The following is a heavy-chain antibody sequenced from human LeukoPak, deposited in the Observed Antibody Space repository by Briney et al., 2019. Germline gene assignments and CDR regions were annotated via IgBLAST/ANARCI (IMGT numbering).Heavy chain of an antibody. CDR1: GSTFSAYW. Sequence: GGSLRLSCAASGSTFSAYWMHWVRQAPGKGLVWVSRIDTVGSTTTYADSVKGRFTISRDNAKNTLHLQMSSLTAEDTGVYYCARVRSGSDDWVDPWGQGTLVTVSS. CDR2: IDTVGSTT. CDR3: ARVRSGSDDWVDP. J-gene: IGHJ5*02. D-gene: IGHD1-26*01. V-gene: IGHV3-74*03.